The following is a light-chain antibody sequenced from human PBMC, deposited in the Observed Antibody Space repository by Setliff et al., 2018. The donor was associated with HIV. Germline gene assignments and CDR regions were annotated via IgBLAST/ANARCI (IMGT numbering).Light chain of an antibody. J-gene: IGLJ1*01. CDR3: ATWDDSLNGFYV. V-gene: IGLV1-44*01. CDR2: RNP. CDR1: SPNIASNN. Sequence: QSVLTQPPSISGIPGQRVTISCSGSSPNIASNNVVWYQQLPGSAPKLLIYRNPQRPSGVPDRFSGSKSGPSASLAINGLQSEDEADYYCATWDDSLNGFYVFGTGTKVTVL.